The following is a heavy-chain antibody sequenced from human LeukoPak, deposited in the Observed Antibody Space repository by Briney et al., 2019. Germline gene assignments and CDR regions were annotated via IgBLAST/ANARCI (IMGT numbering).Heavy chain of an antibody. CDR1: GYTFTSYD. V-gene: IGHV1-18*01. J-gene: IGHJ4*02. Sequence: ASVKVSCKASGYTFTSYDITWVRQAPGQGLEWMGWISAYNGNTNYAQKFQGRVTMTTDTSTSTAYMELRSLRSDDTAVYYCARGYSSSWAFDYRGQGTLVTVSS. CDR2: ISAYNGNT. CDR3: ARGYSSSWAFDY. D-gene: IGHD6-13*01.